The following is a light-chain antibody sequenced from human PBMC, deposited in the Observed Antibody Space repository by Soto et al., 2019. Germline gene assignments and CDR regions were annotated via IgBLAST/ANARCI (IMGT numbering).Light chain of an antibody. V-gene: IGLV2-14*01. CDR3: SSYTTSSTRV. Sequence: QSALTQPASVSGSPGQSIAISCTGSSSDVGIYNYVSWYQQHPGKVPKLIIYEVTNRPSGVSNRFSGSKSGNTASLTISGLQAEDDADYYCSSYTTSSTRVFGTGTNDTVL. J-gene: IGLJ1*01. CDR2: EVT. CDR1: SSDVGIYNY.